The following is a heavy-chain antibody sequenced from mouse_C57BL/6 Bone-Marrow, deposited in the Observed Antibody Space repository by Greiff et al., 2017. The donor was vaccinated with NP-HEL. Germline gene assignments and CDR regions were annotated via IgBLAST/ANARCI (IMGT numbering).Heavy chain of an antibody. CDR3: ARYLGSSYVDWYFDV. V-gene: IGHV1-85*01. CDR2: IYPRDGST. Sequence: LVESGPELVKPGASVKLSCKASGYTFTSYDINWVKQRPGQGLEWIGWIYPRDGSTKYNEKFKGKATLTVDTSSSTAYMELHSLTSADSAVYFCARYLGSSYVDWYFDVWGTGTTVTVSS. CDR1: GYTFTSYD. J-gene: IGHJ1*03. D-gene: IGHD1-1*01.